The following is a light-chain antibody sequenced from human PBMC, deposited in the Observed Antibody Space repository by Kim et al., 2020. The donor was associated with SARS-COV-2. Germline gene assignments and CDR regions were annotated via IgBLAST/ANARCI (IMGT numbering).Light chain of an antibody. CDR3: QQRGS. J-gene: IGKJ5*01. V-gene: IGKV3-11*01. CDR2: EAS. Sequence: LSLSPGDRATLSGRAIQCVSNYLAWDQQTPGHAPRHLIYEASKRAAGIPARFSGSGSGTDFTLTISRLEPGDSAVYFCQQRGSFGQGTRLEIK. CDR1: QCVSNY.